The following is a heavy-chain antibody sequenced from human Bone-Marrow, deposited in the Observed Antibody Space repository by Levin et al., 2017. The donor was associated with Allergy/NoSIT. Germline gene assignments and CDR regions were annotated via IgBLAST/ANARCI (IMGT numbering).Heavy chain of an antibody. D-gene: IGHD2-15*01. V-gene: IGHV3-15*01. J-gene: IGHJ6*02. CDR3: STEGGHCSGGSCYLLPFYYGMDV. CDR1: GFNFTNAW. CDR2: IKSRNDGGTT. Sequence: SCAASGFNFTNAWMSWVRQAPGKGLEWVGRIKSRNDGGTTDYAAPVKGRFITSKDVSKNTLYLQMNSLKTQDTAVYYCSTEGGHCSGGSCYLLPFYYGMDVWGQGTTVTVSS.